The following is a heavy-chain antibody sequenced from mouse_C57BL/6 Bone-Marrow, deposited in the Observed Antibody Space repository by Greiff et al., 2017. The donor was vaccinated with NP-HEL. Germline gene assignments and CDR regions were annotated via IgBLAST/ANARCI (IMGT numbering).Heavy chain of an antibody. V-gene: IGHV7-3*01. CDR3: ARLYYDYDGYYFDY. J-gene: IGHJ2*01. Sequence: EVQWVESGGGLVQPGGSLSLSCAASGFTFTDYYMSWVRQPPGKALEWLGFIRNKANGYTTEYSASVKGRFTISRDNSQSILYLQMNALRAEDSATYYCARLYYDYDGYYFDYWGQGTTLTVSS. D-gene: IGHD2-4*01. CDR1: GFTFTDYY. CDR2: IRNKANGYTT.